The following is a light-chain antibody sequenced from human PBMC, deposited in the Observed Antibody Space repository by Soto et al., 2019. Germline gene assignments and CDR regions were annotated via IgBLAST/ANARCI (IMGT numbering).Light chain of an antibody. J-gene: IGLJ1*01. CDR3: NSYREDHPRFYV. CDR1: SSDVGAYNY. V-gene: IGLV2-8*01. CDR2: EVS. Sequence: QSVLTQPPSASGSPGQSVTISCTGTSSDVGAYNYVSWYQQLPGKAPKLIIYEVSKRPSGVPDRFSGSKSGNTASLAVSGLQAEDEADYYCNSYREDHPRFYVFGTGTKVTVL.